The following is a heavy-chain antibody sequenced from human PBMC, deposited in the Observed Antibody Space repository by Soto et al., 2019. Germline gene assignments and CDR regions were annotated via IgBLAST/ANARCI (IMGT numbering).Heavy chain of an antibody. CDR2: IRSKANSYAT. CDR1: GFTFSGSA. CDR3: TRDIVATIGSYYYYGMDV. D-gene: IGHD5-12*01. J-gene: IGHJ6*02. Sequence: PGGSLRLCCAASGFTFSGSAMHWVRQASGKGLEWVGRIRSKANSYATAYAASVKGRFTISRDDSKNTAYLQMNSLKTEDTAVYYCTRDIVATIGSYYYYGMDVWGQGTTVTVSS. V-gene: IGHV3-73*01.